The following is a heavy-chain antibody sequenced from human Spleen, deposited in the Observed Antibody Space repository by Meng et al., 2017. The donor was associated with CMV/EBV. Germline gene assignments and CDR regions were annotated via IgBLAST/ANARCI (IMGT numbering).Heavy chain of an antibody. J-gene: IGHJ6*02. CDR2: IIPIFGTA. Sequence: SVKVSCKASGGTFSSYAISWVRQAPGQGLEWMGGIIPIFGTANYAQKFQGRVTITTDESTSTAYMELSSLRSEDTAVYYCARSNCSSTSCYSINNYCYGMDVWGQGTTVTVSS. CDR1: GGTFSSYA. V-gene: IGHV1-69*05. CDR3: ARSNCSSTSCYSINNYCYGMDV. D-gene: IGHD2-2*01.